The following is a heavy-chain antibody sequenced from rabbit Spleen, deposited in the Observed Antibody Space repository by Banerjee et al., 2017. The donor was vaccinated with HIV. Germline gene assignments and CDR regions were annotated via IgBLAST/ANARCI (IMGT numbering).Heavy chain of an antibody. Sequence: QSLEESAGGLVKPGASLTLTCKASGFSLNSGYDMCWVRQAPGKGLEWIACIYAGSSGSTYSATWAKGRFTISKTSSTTVTLQMTSLTVADTATYFCARDAGTSFSTYGMDLWGQGTLVTVS. J-gene: IGHJ6*01. CDR1: GFSLNSGYD. D-gene: IGHD8-1*01. CDR2: IYAGSSGST. CDR3: ARDAGTSFSTYGMDL. V-gene: IGHV1S40*01.